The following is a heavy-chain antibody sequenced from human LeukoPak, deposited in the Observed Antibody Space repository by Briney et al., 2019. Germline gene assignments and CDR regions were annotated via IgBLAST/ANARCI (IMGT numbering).Heavy chain of an antibody. CDR3: SYLRRGTHDPYYDY. CDR2: IDGGGGNA. V-gene: IGHV3-23*01. J-gene: IGHJ4*02. D-gene: IGHD1-1*01. CDR1: GLTFNTYG. Sequence: GGSLRLSCEASGLTFNTYGMRWVRRAPGKGLVWVSGIDGGGGNAYSADSVKGRFPISRDNSNNTMHLQMISLRVEGTDVYDFSYLRRGTHDPYYDYWGQGTLVTVSS.